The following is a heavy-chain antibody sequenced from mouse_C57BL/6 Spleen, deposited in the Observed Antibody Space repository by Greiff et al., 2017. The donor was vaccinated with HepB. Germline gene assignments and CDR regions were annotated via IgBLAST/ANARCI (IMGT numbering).Heavy chain of an antibody. V-gene: IGHV5-17*01. J-gene: IGHJ2*01. D-gene: IGHD4-1*01. CDR3: ARRLTGTGVDY. CDR1: GFTFSDYG. Sequence: EVQRVESGGGLVKPGGSLKLSCAASGFTFSDYGMHWVRQDPEKGLEWVAYISSGSSTIYYADTVQCRFTISRDNAKNTLFLQMTSLRSEDTAMYYFARRLTGTGVDYCGQGTTLTVSS. CDR2: ISSGSSTI.